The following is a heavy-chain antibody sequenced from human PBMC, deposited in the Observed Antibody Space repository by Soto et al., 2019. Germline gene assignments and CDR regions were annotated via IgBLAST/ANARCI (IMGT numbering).Heavy chain of an antibody. CDR3: ARDRYTTSSYGMDV. Sequence: QVKLVESGGGVVQPGRSLRLSCAASGFTFSNFGMHWVRQASGKGLEWVAVIWFDGGDKHYVDSVEGRFTISRDNSKNTVYLQMNSLRPEDTAVYYCARDRYTTSSYGMDVWGQGTTVTVSS. J-gene: IGHJ6*02. V-gene: IGHV3-33*01. CDR1: GFTFSNFG. D-gene: IGHD6-6*01. CDR2: IWFDGGDK.